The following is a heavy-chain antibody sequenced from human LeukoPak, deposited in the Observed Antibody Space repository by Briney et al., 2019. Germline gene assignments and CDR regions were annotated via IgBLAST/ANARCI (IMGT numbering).Heavy chain of an antibody. J-gene: IGHJ4*02. CDR3: ARDAYAGKFDF. CDR2: IYVSENT. CDR1: GDSISSYS. V-gene: IGHV4-4*07. Sequence: TSETLSLTCTVSGDSISSYSWSWLRQSAAKGLEWIGRIYVSENTNYNPSLEGRATMPVDKSKNHLSLRLKSVTTADTAIYYYARDAYAGKFDFWGQGTLVTVSS. D-gene: IGHD3-16*01.